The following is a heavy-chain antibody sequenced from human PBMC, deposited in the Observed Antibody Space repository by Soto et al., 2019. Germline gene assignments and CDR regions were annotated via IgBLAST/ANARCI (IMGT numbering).Heavy chain of an antibody. CDR3: ARFHDLGNY. CDR1: GYTFTSYG. CDR2: ISAYNGNT. V-gene: IGHV1-18*01. D-gene: IGHD1-1*01. J-gene: IGHJ4*02. Sequence: GASVKVSCKASGYTFTSYGISWVRQAPGQGLEWMGWISAYNGNTNYAQKLQGRVTMTTDTSTSTAYKELRSLRSDNTAIYCYARFHDLGNYWGQGTLVTVSS.